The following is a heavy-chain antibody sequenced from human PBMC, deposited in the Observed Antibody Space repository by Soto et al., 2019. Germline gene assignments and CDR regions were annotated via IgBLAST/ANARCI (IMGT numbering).Heavy chain of an antibody. Sequence: GGSLRLSRAACCFVFSGSAVDWVRQASWKGLEWVGHIRKKANSHATAYAASVKGSFTIYSDDSKNIAYLQMNSLKNQDTAVYYCSGLCNYDGFWGPG. CDR1: CFVFSGSA. V-gene: IGHV3-73*01. CDR3: SGLCNYDGF. D-gene: IGHD3-22*01. J-gene: IGHJ4*02. CDR2: IRKKANSHAT.